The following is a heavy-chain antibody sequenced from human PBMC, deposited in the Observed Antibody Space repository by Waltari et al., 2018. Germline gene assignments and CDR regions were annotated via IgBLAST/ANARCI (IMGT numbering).Heavy chain of an antibody. J-gene: IGHJ4*01. V-gene: IGHV5-51*01. CDR3: VRQRPLFDYYGSKVNPQEIDF. D-gene: IGHD3-10*01. Sequence: EVQLAQSGPEVKKPGETLKISCQGSGYSFSNYWIGWVRQVPGKGLEWLGVTYPGYPDTTYSPSFQGQVTISADNSISTAYLQWRSLKASDTAVYYCVRQRPLFDYYGSKVNPQEIDFWGHGTLVTVSS. CDR2: TYPGYPDT. CDR1: GYSFSNYW.